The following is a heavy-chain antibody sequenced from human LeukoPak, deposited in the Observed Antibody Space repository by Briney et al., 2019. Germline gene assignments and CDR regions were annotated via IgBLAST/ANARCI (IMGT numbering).Heavy chain of an antibody. CDR1: GFTFSSYS. D-gene: IGHD3-22*01. V-gene: IGHV3-21*01. J-gene: IGHJ3*01. Sequence: KSGGSLRLSCAASGFTFSSYSMNWVRQAPGKGLEWVSSISSSSSYIYYADSVKGRFTISRDNAKNSLYLQMNSLRAEDTAVYYCSAGEGYYDSSDYYSAWAFNVWGQGTMVTVSS. CDR2: ISSSSSYI. CDR3: SAGEGYYDSSDYYSAWAFNV.